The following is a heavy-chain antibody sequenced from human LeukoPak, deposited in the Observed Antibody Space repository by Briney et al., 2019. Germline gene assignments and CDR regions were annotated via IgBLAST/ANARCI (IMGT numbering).Heavy chain of an antibody. D-gene: IGHD2/OR15-2a*01. CDR2: IKRNSDGGAT. V-gene: IGHV3-15*01. CDR3: TSTLGY. CDR1: GFTFSNVW. Sequence: RGSPRVSCAASGFTFSNVWMTWVRQAPGKGLEWVGSIKRNSDGGATDYAAPVKGRFTISRDDSRNTLYLEMNSLKTEDTAVYYCTSTLGYWGQGTLAPVSS. J-gene: IGHJ4*02.